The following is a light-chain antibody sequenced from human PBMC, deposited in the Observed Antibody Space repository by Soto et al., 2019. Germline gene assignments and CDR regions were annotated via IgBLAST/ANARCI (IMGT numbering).Light chain of an antibody. CDR1: QGVTTN. J-gene: IGKJ4*01. V-gene: IGKV3-15*01. CDR3: QQYNNWPLLT. Sequence: EVVMTQSPATLSVSPGERATVSCRASQGVTTNIAWYQQKPGQAPRLLIYGASTRATGIPARFSGSGSGTEFTLTISSLQSEDFAVYYCQQYNNWPLLTFGGGTKVEIK. CDR2: GAS.